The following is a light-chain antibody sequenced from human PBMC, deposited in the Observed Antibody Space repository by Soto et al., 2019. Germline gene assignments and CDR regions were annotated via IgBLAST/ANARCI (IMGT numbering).Light chain of an antibody. CDR1: SFNIGAGYD. V-gene: IGLV1-40*01. Sequence: QSVLTQPPSVSGAPGQRVTISCTGSSFNIGAGYDVHWYQQLPGTAPKLLIHRNSNRPSGVPDRFSGSKSDTSASLAITGLQAEDEADYYCQSYDSSLSGWVFGGGTKVTVL. CDR3: QSYDSSLSGWV. J-gene: IGLJ3*02. CDR2: RNS.